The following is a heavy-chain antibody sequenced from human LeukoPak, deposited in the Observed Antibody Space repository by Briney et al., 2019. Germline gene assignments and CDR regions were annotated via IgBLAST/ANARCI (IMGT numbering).Heavy chain of an antibody. D-gene: IGHD6-13*01. CDR1: GFTFSSYA. CDR2: IIGSGALS. CDR3: ARDSLAAAGTSV. V-gene: IGHV3-23*01. J-gene: IGHJ4*02. Sequence: GGSLRLSCAASGFTFSSYAMSWVRQVPGEGLEWVSVIIGSGALSYYADSVRGRFTISRHNSKNTLYLQMNSLRAEDTAVYYCARDSLAAAGTSVWGQGTLVTVSS.